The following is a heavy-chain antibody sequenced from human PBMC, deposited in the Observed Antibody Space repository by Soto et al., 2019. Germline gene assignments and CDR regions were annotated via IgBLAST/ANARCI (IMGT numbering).Heavy chain of an antibody. CDR1: GFTFSSYS. CDR2: ISSSSSYI. J-gene: IGHJ6*02. V-gene: IGHV3-21*01. Sequence: EVQLVESGGGLVKPGGSLRLSCAASGFTFSSYSMNWVRQAPGKGLEWVSSISSSSSYIYYADSVKGRFTISRDNAKNSLYLQMNSLRAEDTAVYYCAMAPAEGRVATPYYYYYGMDVWGQGTTVTVSS. D-gene: IGHD2-2*02. CDR3: AMAPAEGRVATPYYYYYGMDV.